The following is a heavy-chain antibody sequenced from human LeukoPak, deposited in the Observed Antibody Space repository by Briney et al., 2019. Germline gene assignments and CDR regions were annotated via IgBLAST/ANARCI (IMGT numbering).Heavy chain of an antibody. D-gene: IGHD4-23*01. CDR1: GFTFSNYV. Sequence: GGSLKLSCAASGFTFSNYVMQWVRQAPGKGLEWVALIAHDGSNKYYADSVKGRFTISRENSKNTVYLQMNSLRAEDTAVYYCAHGGSAGYWGQGTLVTVSS. CDR3: AHGGSAGY. J-gene: IGHJ4*02. V-gene: IGHV3-30*03. CDR2: IAHDGSNK.